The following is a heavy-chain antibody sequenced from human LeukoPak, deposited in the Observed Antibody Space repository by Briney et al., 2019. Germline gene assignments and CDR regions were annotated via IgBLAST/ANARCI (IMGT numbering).Heavy chain of an antibody. CDR3: ASHESSRGTMLGVAADY. CDR1: GYSFTSYW. Sequence: PGESLKISCKGSGYSFTSYWIAWVRQMPGKGLEWMGVIYPGDSDTRYSPSFQGQVTISADKFISTAYLQWSSLKASDTAMYYCASHESSRGTMLGVAADYWGQGTLVTVSS. CDR2: IYPGDSDT. D-gene: IGHD3-3*01. V-gene: IGHV5-51*01. J-gene: IGHJ4*02.